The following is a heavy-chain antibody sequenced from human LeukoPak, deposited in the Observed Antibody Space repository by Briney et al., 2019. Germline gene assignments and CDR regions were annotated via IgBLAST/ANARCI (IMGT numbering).Heavy chain of an antibody. CDR3: ARGRHSARDFDF. CDR2: IYHSGST. J-gene: IGHJ4*02. V-gene: IGHV4-4*02. D-gene: IGHD5-24*01. CDR1: GGSISSSNC. Sequence: SGTLSLTCAVSGGSISSSNCWSWVRQPPGKGLEWIGEIYHSGSTNYNPSLKSRVTISVDTSKNQFSLKLSSVTAADTAVFYCARGRHSARDFDFWGQGTLVTVSS.